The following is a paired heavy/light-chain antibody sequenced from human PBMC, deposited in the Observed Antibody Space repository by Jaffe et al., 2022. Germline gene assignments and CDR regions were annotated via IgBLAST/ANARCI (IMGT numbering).Light chain of an antibody. J-gene: IGKJ5*01. CDR1: QSVSSN. Sequence: EIVMTQSPATLSVSPGERATLSCRASQSVSSNLAWYQQKPGQAPRLLIYGASTRATGIPARFSGSGSGTEFTLTISSLQSEDFAVYYCQQYNNWPLTFGQGTRLEIK. CDR2: GAS. V-gene: IGKV3-15*01. CDR3: QQYNNWPLT.
Heavy chain of an antibody. D-gene: IGHD4-17*01. J-gene: IGHJ3*02. V-gene: IGHV3-23*01. CDR1: GFTFSSYA. Sequence: EVQLLESGGGLVQPGGSLRLSCAASGFTFSSYAMSWVRQAPGKGLEWVSAISGSGGSTYYADSVKGRFTISRDNSKNTLYLQMNSLRAEDTAVYYCAKEVPREPDYGDYLDAFDIWGQGTMVTVSS. CDR2: ISGSGGST. CDR3: AKEVPREPDYGDYLDAFDI.